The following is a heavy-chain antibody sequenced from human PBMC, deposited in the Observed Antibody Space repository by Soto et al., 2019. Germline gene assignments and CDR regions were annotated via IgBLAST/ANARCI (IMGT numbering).Heavy chain of an antibody. J-gene: IGHJ4*02. V-gene: IGHV3-23*01. CDR2: ISGSGGST. CDR3: AKPGRIVVVITPPSF. CDR1: GFTFSSYA. Sequence: PGGSLRLSCAASGFTFSSYAMSWVRQAPGKGLEWVSAISGSGGSTCYADSVKGRFTISRDNSKNTLYLQMNSLRAEDTAVYYCAKPGRIVVVITPPSFWGQGTLVTVSS. D-gene: IGHD3-22*01.